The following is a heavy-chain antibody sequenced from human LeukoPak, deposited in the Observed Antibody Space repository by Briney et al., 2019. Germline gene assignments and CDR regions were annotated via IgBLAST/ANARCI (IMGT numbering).Heavy chain of an antibody. CDR3: ARDSSGNLDY. CDR1: GFTFSTNW. V-gene: IGHV3-7*01. J-gene: IGHJ4*02. D-gene: IGHD1-26*01. CDR2: IKRDGREK. Sequence: GGSLRLSCAASGFTFSTNWMAWVRLAPGKWPEWVANIKRDGREKYYVESVKGRFTISRDNAKNSLFLQMNSLTAEDTSIYYCARDSSGNLDYWGQGALVTVSS.